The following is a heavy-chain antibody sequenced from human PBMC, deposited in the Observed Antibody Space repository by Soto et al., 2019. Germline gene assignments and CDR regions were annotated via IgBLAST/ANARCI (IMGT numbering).Heavy chain of an antibody. CDR3: ASGASRWYPYFFDS. Sequence: QAQVVQSGAEVRKPGSSVKLSCKASEGTFNSYAIAWVRQAPGQGLEWMGGIIPSYNTLNYAQKFQDRVTIADDESTNTVYLELTSLRSDETAVHFCASGASRWYPYFFDSWAQGTPGTVSS. D-gene: IGHD6-13*01. CDR1: EGTFNSYA. CDR2: IIPSYNTL. V-gene: IGHV1-69*01. J-gene: IGHJ4*02.